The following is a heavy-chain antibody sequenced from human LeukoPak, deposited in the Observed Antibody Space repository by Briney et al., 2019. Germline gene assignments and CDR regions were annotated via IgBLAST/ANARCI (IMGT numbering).Heavy chain of an antibody. Sequence: GESLKISCKGSGYSFTSYWIGWVRQMPGKGLEWMGIIYPGDSDTRYSPSFQGQVTISADKSISTAYLQWSSLKASDTAMYYCARHPYCSGGSCYRSYYYGMDVWGQGTTVTVSS. CDR3: ARHPYCSGGSCYRSYYYGMDV. CDR1: GYSFTSYW. D-gene: IGHD2-15*01. CDR2: IYPGDSDT. V-gene: IGHV5-51*01. J-gene: IGHJ6*02.